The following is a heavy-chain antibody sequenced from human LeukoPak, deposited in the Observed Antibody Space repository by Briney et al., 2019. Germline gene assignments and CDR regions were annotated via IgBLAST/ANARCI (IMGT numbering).Heavy chain of an antibody. Sequence: GGSLRPSCAASGFTFSSYCMHWVRQAPGKGLEWVACISYYGSNKYYADSLKGRFTIARDNSKNTLYLQMNSLRAEDTAVYYCAKGSSSGYFEYFNYWGQGTLVTVSS. V-gene: IGHV3-30*18. CDR2: ISYYGSNK. J-gene: IGHJ4*02. CDR1: GFTFSSYC. D-gene: IGHD3-3*01. CDR3: AKGSSSGYFEYFNY.